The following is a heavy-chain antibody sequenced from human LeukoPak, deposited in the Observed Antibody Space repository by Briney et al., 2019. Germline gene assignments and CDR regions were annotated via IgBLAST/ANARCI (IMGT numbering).Heavy chain of an antibody. CDR3: ARTQGAFNL. CDR2: ITSSSGAI. Sequence: GSLRLSCAASGFTFSSYSMNWVRQAPGKGLEWVSYITSSSGAIYYADSVKGRFTISRDNARNSLYLQMNSLRAEDTAVYYCARTQGAFNLWGQGTSVTVSS. CDR1: GFTFSSYS. J-gene: IGHJ3*01. V-gene: IGHV3-48*01.